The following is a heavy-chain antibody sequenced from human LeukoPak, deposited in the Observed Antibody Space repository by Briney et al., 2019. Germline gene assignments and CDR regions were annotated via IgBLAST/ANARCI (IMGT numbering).Heavy chain of an antibody. Sequence: GSLRLSCAASGFTFSSYSMNWVRQAPGKGLEWVSYISSSSSTIYYADSVKGRFTISRDNAKNSLYLQMNSLRAEDTALYYCAKDNSYGLYYFDYWGQGTLVTVSS. CDR2: ISSSSSTI. CDR1: GFTFSSYS. D-gene: IGHD5-24*01. V-gene: IGHV3-48*04. CDR3: AKDNSYGLYYFDY. J-gene: IGHJ4*02.